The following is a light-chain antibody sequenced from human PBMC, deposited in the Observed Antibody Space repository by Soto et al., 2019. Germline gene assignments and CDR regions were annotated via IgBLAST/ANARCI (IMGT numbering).Light chain of an antibody. CDR3: QVWDYSGDLV. CDR2: YDR. V-gene: IGLV3-21*04. Sequence: SSELTQPPSVSVAPGKTASITCGGNKIGSESVHWYQQKPGQAPILVIYYDRDRPSGIPERFSGSKSGNTATLTISRVDAGDEADYYCQVWDYSGDLVFGGGTKLTVL. J-gene: IGLJ2*01. CDR1: KIGSES.